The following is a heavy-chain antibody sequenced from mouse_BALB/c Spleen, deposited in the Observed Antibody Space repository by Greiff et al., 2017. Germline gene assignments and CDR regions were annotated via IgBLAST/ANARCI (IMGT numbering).Heavy chain of an antibody. CDR2: ISSGSSTI. Sequence: EVMLVESGGGLVQPGGSRKLSCAASGFTFSSFGMHWVRQAPEKGLEWVAYISSGSSTIYYADTVKGRFTISRDNPKNTLFLQMTSLRSEDTAMYYCARSSMVRYYYAMDYWGQGTSVTVSS. CDR1: GFTFSSFG. CDR3: ARSSMVRYYYAMDY. V-gene: IGHV5-17*02. D-gene: IGHD2-10*02. J-gene: IGHJ4*01.